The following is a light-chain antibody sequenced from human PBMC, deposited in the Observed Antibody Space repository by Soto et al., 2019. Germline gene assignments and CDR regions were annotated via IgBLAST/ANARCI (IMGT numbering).Light chain of an antibody. Sequence: QSVLTQPPSASGSPGQSVTISCTGTSSDVGGYNYVSWYQQHPGKAPKLLIYEVTKRPSGVPDRFSGSKSGNTASLTVSGLQADDEAEYYCCSNAGRHYYVFGTGTKVTVL. CDR1: SSDVGGYNY. V-gene: IGLV2-8*01. J-gene: IGLJ1*01. CDR3: CSNAGRHYYV. CDR2: EVT.